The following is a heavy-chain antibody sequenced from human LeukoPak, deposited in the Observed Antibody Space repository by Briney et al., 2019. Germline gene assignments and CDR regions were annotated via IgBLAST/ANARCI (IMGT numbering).Heavy chain of an antibody. CDR2: IIPIFGTA. CDR1: GGTFSSYA. V-gene: IGHV1-69*13. CDR3: AIGIVAHDALYYYYGMDV. D-gene: IGHD5-12*01. Sequence: SVKVSCKASGGTFSSYAISWVRQAPGQGLEWMGGIIPIFGTANYAQKFQGRVTITADESTSTAYMELSSLRSEDTAVYYCAIGIVAHDALYYYYGMDVWGKGTTVTVSS. J-gene: IGHJ6*04.